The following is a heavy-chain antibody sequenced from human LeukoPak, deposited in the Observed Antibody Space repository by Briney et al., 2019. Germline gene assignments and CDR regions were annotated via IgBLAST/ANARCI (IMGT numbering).Heavy chain of an antibody. J-gene: IGHJ1*01. CDR3: ARAVKYYYDSSGYYSPEYFQH. CDR2: IYHSGST. D-gene: IGHD3-22*01. CDR1: GGSISSGGYS. Sequence: PSQTLSLTCAVSGGSISSGGYSWSWIRQPPGKGLEWIGYIYHSGSTYYNPSLKSRVTISVDRSKNQFSLKLSSATAADTAVYYCARAVKYYYDSSGYYSPEYFQHWGQGTLVTVSS. V-gene: IGHV4-30-2*01.